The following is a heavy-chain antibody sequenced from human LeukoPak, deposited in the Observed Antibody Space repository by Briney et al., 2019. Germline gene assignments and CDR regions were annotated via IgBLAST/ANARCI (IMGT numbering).Heavy chain of an antibody. J-gene: IGHJ4*02. CDR3: ARDMYDNGWSSFDY. V-gene: IGHV3-30-3*01. Sequence: PGGSLRLSCAASGFTFSNYAMHWGRQAPGKGLEWVAVISFDGTNKYYANSVQGRFIISRDNSKNTLYLQMNSLRAEDTALYYCARDMYDNGWSSFDYWGQGTLVTVSS. CDR1: GFTFSNYA. D-gene: IGHD3-10*01. CDR2: ISFDGTNK.